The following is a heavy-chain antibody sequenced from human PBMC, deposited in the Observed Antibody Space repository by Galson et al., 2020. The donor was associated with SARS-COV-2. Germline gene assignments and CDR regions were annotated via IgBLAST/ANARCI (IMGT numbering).Heavy chain of an antibody. CDR2: INWNGNTT. V-gene: IGHV3-43D*03. CDR1: GFTFADYA. J-gene: IGHJ6*02. Sequence: GGSLRLSCAASGFTFADYAMQWVRQGPGKGLEWVSLINWNGNTTYYADPVKGRFPISRDNSKNSLSLQMNSLRPEDTGLYYCAKSSTIFGVETTEHYYCMVVWGQGTMVTVSS. CDR3: AKSSTIFGVETTEHYYCMVV. D-gene: IGHD3-3*01.